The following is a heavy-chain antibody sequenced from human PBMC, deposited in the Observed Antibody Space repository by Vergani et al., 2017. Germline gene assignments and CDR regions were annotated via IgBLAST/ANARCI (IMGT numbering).Heavy chain of an antibody. CDR1: GFSVNSHTMR. J-gene: IGHJ3*02. CDR2: IDWDDDK. CDR3: AQILPKNGYNYEAFDI. V-gene: IGHV2-70*04. Sequence: QVTLKESGPALVKPTQTLTLTCTLSGFSVNSHTMRVIWIRPPPGKALEWLARIDWDDDKFYDRSLKTRLTISKDTSKNQVVLRMTNMDPVDTAMYYCAQILPKNGYNYEAFDIWGQGTMVIFFS. D-gene: IGHD5-24*01.